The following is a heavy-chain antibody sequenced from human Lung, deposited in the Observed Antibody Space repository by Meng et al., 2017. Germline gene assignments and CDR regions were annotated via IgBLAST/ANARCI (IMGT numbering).Heavy chain of an antibody. CDR3: ARDEDISAAGKLFGDY. V-gene: IGHV1-2*06. Sequence: VQPVRAGAEVQKPGASVKVSGKPSGYNFPAYYIHGVRLAPGQGLEWMGHIDPKSGDTRYAQKFQGRVTMTGDTSIGTAYMELTGLRSDDTALYYCARDEDISAAGKLFGDYWGQGTLVTVSS. J-gene: IGHJ4*02. CDR1: GYNFPAYY. CDR2: IDPKSGDT. D-gene: IGHD6-13*01.